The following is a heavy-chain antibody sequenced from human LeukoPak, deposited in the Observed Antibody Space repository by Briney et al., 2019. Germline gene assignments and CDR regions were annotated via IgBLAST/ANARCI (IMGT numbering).Heavy chain of an antibody. V-gene: IGHV1-18*01. J-gene: IGHJ4*02. D-gene: IGHD3-9*01. CDR2: ISAYNGNT. CDR3: ARVHYDILTGYYERGDFDY. CDR1: GYTFTSYG. Sequence: ASVKVSCKASGYTFTSYGISWVRQAPGQGLEWMGWISAYNGNTNYAQKLQGRVTMTTDASTSTAYMELRSLRSDDTAVYYCARVHYDILTGYYERGDFDYWGQGTLVTVSS.